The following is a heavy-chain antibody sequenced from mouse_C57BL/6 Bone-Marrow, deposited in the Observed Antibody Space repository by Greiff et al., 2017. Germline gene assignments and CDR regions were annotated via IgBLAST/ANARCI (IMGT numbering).Heavy chain of an antibody. CDR3: ARFYDYDVGAWFAY. D-gene: IGHD2-4*01. CDR1: EYEFPSHD. J-gene: IGHJ3*01. CDR2: INSDGGST. Sequence: EVKLVESGGGLVQPGESLKLSCESNEYEFPSHDMSWVRKTPEKRLELVAAINSDGGSTYYPDTMARRFIISRDNTKKTLYLQMSSLRSEDTALYYCARFYDYDVGAWFAYWGQGTLVTVSA. V-gene: IGHV5-2*01.